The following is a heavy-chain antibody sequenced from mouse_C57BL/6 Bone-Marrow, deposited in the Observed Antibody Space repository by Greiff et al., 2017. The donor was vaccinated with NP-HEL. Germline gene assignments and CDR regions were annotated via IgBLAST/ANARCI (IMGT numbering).Heavy chain of an antibody. D-gene: IGHD2-3*01. CDR1: GFTFSDYG. J-gene: IGHJ3*01. CDR2: ISSGSSTI. V-gene: IGHV5-17*01. CDR3: ARDYNGYFAY. Sequence: DVMLVESGGGLVKPGGSLKLSCAASGFTFSDYGMHWVRQAPEKGLEWVAYISSGSSTIYYADTVKGRFNISRDNAKNTLFLQMISLRSEDTTMYYCARDYNGYFAYWGQGTLVTVSA.